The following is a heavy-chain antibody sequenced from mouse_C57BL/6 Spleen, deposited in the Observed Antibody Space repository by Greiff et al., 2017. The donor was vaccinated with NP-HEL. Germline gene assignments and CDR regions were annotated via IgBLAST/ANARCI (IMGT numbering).Heavy chain of an antibody. V-gene: IGHV1-19*01. CDR2: INPYNGGT. Sequence: VQLKQSGPVLVKPGASVKMSCKASGYTFTDYYMNWVKQSHGKSLEWIGVINPYNGGTSYNQKFKGKATLTVDKSSSTAYMELNSLTSEDSAVYYCARKEGLYYGNPYWYFDVWGTGTTVTVSS. CDR1: GYTFTDYY. CDR3: ARKEGLYYGNPYWYFDV. J-gene: IGHJ1*03. D-gene: IGHD2-1*01.